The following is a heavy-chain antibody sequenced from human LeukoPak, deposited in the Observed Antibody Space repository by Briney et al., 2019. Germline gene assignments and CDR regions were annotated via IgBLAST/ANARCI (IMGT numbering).Heavy chain of an antibody. J-gene: IGHJ4*02. CDR1: GFPFSSYA. Sequence: GGSLRLSCVASGFPFSSYALSWVRQAPGKGLEWVPGINYDGRRTSYAESVQRRFPIPRDNSKNTLYLQMNSLRAEDTAVYYCARSVGSSWLDYWGQGTLVTVSS. V-gene: IGHV3-23*01. CDR2: INYDGRRT. CDR3: ARSVGSSWLDY. D-gene: IGHD6-13*01.